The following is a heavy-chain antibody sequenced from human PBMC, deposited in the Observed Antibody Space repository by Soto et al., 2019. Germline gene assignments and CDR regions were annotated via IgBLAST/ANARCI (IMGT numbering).Heavy chain of an antibody. CDR3: ARYNGYYDV. CDR2: ISTTSGNT. J-gene: IGHJ4*02. Sequence: QMQLQQSGAEVKQPAASVKISCTTSGYTFSSYSMNWVRQPPGQGLEWMAWISTTSGNTHYAESVQGRFTVTLDNSATTAFMEMWGLTSNDTAVYVCARYNGYYDVWGQGTLVTVSS. V-gene: IGHV1-18*01. D-gene: IGHD2-8*01. CDR1: GYTFSSYS.